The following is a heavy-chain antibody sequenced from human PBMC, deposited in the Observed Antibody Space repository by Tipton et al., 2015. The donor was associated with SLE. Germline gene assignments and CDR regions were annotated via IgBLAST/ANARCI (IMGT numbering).Heavy chain of an antibody. CDR3: ARPLRLIFGVVPPGGFDP. CDR2: IHSSGST. CDR1: GGSINSYY. D-gene: IGHD3-3*01. V-gene: IGHV4-4*08. Sequence: TLSLTCTVSGGSINSYYWSWIRQPPGKGLEWIGYIHSSGSTYYNSSLESRVTISIDTSKNQFSLKLTSVTAADTAVYYCARPLRLIFGVVPPGGFDPWGQGTLVTVSS. J-gene: IGHJ5*02.